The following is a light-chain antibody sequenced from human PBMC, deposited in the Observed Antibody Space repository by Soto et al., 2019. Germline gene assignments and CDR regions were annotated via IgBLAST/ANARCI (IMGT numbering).Light chain of an antibody. CDR2: DAS. Sequence: DIQMTQSPSTLSASVGDRVTITCRASQSIGSFLAWYQHQPGKAPKLLIYDASTLESGVPSRFSGTGSGTEFTFSITCLQPEDFGTYYCQQCYMGWTFGQGTKVDFK. CDR1: QSIGSF. V-gene: IGKV1-5*01. CDR3: QQCYMGWT. J-gene: IGKJ1*01.